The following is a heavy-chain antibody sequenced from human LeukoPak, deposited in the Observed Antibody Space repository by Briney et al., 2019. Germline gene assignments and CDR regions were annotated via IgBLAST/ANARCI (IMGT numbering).Heavy chain of an antibody. V-gene: IGHV4-34*01. CDR3: ARGEYSSSSRYYYMDV. CDR1: GGSFSGYY. J-gene: IGHJ6*03. Sequence: PSETLSLTCAVYGGSFSGYYWSWIRQPPGKGLEWIGEINHSGSTNYNPSLKSRVTISVDTSKNQFSLKLSSVTAADTAVYYCARGEYSSSSRYYYMDVWGKGTTVSVSS. D-gene: IGHD6-6*01. CDR2: INHSGST.